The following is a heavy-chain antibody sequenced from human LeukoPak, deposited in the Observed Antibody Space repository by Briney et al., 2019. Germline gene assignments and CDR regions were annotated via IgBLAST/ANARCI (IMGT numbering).Heavy chain of an antibody. J-gene: IGHJ4*02. D-gene: IGHD2-2*01. CDR1: GYTFTGYY. V-gene: IGHV1-2*02. CDR3: ARAPIVVVPAASDY. Sequence: ASVKVSCKASGYTFTGYYMHWVRQAPGQGLEWMGWINPNSGGTNYAQKFQGRVTMTRDTSISTAYMELSRLRSDDTAVYYCARAPIVVVPAASDYWGQGTLVTVSS. CDR2: INPNSGGT.